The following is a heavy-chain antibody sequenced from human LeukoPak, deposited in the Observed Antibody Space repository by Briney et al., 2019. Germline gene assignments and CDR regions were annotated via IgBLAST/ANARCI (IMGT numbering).Heavy chain of an antibody. CDR3: AREGGGYCSGINCWKWFDP. D-gene: IGHD2-15*01. Sequence: PGGSLRLSCAASGFTFGSHWMNWVRQAPGKVPVWVSRINGDGSTTVYADSVQGRFSISRDNAKSTLYLHMNSLRAEDTAVYYCAREGGGYCSGINCWKWFDPGAREPWSPSPQ. CDR2: INGDGSTT. CDR1: GFTFGSHW. J-gene: IGHJ5*02. V-gene: IGHV3-74*01.